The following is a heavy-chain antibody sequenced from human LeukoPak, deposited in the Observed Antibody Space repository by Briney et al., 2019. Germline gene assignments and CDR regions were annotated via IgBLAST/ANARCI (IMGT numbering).Heavy chain of an antibody. CDR2: TYYNSNWYK. CDR3: ARGWLQSGFDY. J-gene: IGHJ4*02. D-gene: IGHD5-24*01. CDR1: GDSVSTSSAG. V-gene: IGHV6-1*01. Sequence: SQTLSLTCALSGDSVSTSSAGWNWIRQSPSRGLEWLGRTYYNSNWYKDYAPSVKSRITINPDTSKNHFSLQLNSVTPDDTAVYYCARGWLQSGFDYWGQGTLATVSS.